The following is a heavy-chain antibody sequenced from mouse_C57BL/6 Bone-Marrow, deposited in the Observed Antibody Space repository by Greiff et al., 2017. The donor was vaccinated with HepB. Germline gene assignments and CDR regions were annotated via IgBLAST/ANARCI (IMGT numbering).Heavy chain of an antibody. J-gene: IGHJ3*01. CDR3: ARFSSYGAY. Sequence: EVQRVESGPGLVKPSQSLSLTCSVTGYSITSGYYWNWIRQSPGNKLEWMGYISYDGSNNYNPSLKNRISITRDTSKNQFFLKLNSVTTEDTATYYCARFSSYGAYWGQGTLVTVSA. CDR2: ISYDGSN. D-gene: IGHD1-1*01. V-gene: IGHV3-6*01. CDR1: GYSITSGYY.